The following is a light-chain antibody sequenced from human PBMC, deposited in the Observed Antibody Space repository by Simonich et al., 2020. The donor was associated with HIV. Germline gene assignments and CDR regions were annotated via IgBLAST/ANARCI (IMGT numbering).Light chain of an antibody. CDR1: QNILYSSNNRHY. Sequence: DIVMTQSPDSLAVSLGEWATINCKSSQNILYSSNNRHYLAWYQQKPGQPPKLLIHWASTREAGVPDRFSGRGSGTDFTLTISSLQAEDVAVYYCQQYYSTPLTFGGGTKVEI. CDR2: WAS. CDR3: QQYYSTPLT. V-gene: IGKV4-1*01. J-gene: IGKJ4*01.